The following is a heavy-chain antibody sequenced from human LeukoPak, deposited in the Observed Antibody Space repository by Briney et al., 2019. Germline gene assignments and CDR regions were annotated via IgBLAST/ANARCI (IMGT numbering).Heavy chain of an antibody. CDR3: ARGALYYDFWSGYYLY. Sequence: GGSLRLSCAASGFTFSSYAMSWVRQAPGKGLEWVSAISGSGDSTYYGDSVKGRFTISRDNSKNTLYLQMNSLRAEDTAVYYCARGALYYDFWSGYYLYWGQGTLVTVSS. CDR2: ISGSGDST. D-gene: IGHD3-3*01. V-gene: IGHV3-23*01. J-gene: IGHJ4*02. CDR1: GFTFSSYA.